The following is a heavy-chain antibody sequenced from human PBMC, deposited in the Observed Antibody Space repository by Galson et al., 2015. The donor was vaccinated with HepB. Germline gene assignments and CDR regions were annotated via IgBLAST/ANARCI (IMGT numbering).Heavy chain of an antibody. J-gene: IGHJ6*03. Sequence: SLRLSCAASGFSLSSYGIHWVRQAPGKGLEWVAVIWYDGTNKYYADSVKGRFTISRDTSKNTLYLQVNSLRAEDTAVYYCARDGDFYGPGSPTGGMDVWGKGTTVTV. CDR1: GFSLSSYG. D-gene: IGHD3-10*01. CDR2: IWYDGTNK. CDR3: ARDGDFYGPGSPTGGMDV. V-gene: IGHV3-33*01.